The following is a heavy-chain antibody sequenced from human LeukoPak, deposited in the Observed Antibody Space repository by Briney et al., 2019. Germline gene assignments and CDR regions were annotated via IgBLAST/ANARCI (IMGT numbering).Heavy chain of an antibody. V-gene: IGHV4-4*02. D-gene: IGHD3-22*01. CDR1: GGSISSSNW. J-gene: IGHJ4*02. Sequence: PSETLSLTCAVSGGSISSSNWWNWVRQPPGKGLEWIREIYHNGNTNYNPPLKSRLTMSLDKSKNQFSLKLTSVTAADTAVYYCATYDILTTYGGGTTYWGQGTLVTVSS. CDR2: IYHNGNT. CDR3: ATYDILTTYGGGTTY.